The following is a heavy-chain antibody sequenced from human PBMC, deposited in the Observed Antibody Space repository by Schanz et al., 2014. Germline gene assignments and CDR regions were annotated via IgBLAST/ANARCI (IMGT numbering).Heavy chain of an antibody. V-gene: IGHV3-66*01. D-gene: IGHD1-1*01. Sequence: EVQLLESGGGLVQPGGSLRLSCAASGFIVRSNYMTWVRQAPGKGLEWVSFVHPGGSTYYPDSVKGRFTISRDNAKNSLYLEMNSLRAEDTALYYCARDRRNADLDYWGQGTLVTVAS. CDR2: VHPGGST. CDR1: GFIVRSNY. J-gene: IGHJ4*02. CDR3: ARDRRNADLDY.